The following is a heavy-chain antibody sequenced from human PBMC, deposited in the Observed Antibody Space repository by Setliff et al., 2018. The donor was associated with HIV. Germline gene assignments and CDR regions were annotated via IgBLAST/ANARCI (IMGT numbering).Heavy chain of an antibody. CDR1: GGSFSGYY. D-gene: IGHD3-3*01. CDR2: INHSGST. Sequence: LSLTCAVYGGSFSGYYWSWIRQPPGKGLEWIGEINHSGSTNYNPSLKSRVTISVDTSKNQFSLKLSSVTAADTAVYYCARGLSGYFDLWGRGTLVTVSS. J-gene: IGHJ2*01. CDR3: ARGLSGYFDL. V-gene: IGHV4-34*01.